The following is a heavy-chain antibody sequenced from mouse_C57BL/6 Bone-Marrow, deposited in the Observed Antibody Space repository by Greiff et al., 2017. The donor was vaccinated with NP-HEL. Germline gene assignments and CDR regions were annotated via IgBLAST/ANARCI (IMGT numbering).Heavy chain of an antibody. V-gene: IGHV1-81*01. CDR2: IYPRSGNT. D-gene: IGHD1-1*02. J-gene: IGHJ4*01. CDR1: GYTFTSYG. CDR3: ATIYPLYARDY. Sequence: VQLQQSGAELARPGASVKLSCKASGYTFTSYGISWVKQRTGQGLEWIGEIYPRSGNTYYNEKFKGKATLTADKSSSTAYMELRSLTSEDSAVYFCATIYPLYARDYWGQGTSVTVSS.